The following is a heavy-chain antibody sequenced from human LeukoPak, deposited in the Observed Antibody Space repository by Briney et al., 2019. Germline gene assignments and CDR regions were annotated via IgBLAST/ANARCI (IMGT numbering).Heavy chain of an antibody. D-gene: IGHD4-17*01. CDR2: IYYSGST. Sequence: SSETLSLTCTVSGGSISSSSYYWGWIRQPPGKGLEWIGSIYYSGSTYYNPSLKSRVTISVDTSKNQFSLKLSSVTAADTAVYYCARVGAQPTPYYYYYYYMDVWGKGTTVTVSS. J-gene: IGHJ6*03. CDR1: GGSISSSSYY. CDR3: ARVGAQPTPYYYYYYYMDV. V-gene: IGHV4-39*07.